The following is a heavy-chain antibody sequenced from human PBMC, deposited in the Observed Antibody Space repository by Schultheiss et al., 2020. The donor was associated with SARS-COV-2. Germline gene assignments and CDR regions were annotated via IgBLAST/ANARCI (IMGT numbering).Heavy chain of an antibody. J-gene: IGHJ3*02. V-gene: IGHV3-48*01. Sequence: GGSLRLSCVASGFTFGSSAMSWVRQSPGKGLEWVSYITGSSRPIYYADSVKGRFTISRDNSKNTLYLQMNSLRAEDTAVYYCARSWTWYSAFDIWGQGTMVTVSS. D-gene: IGHD6-13*01. CDR3: ARSWTWYSAFDI. CDR1: GFTFGSSA. CDR2: ITGSSRPI.